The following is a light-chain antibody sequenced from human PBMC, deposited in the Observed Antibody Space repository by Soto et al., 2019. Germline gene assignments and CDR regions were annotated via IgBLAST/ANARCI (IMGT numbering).Light chain of an antibody. CDR3: AAWDVSLKGFV. V-gene: IGLV1-44*01. CDR2: DNH. CDR1: SSNIGINT. Sequence: QSVLTQPPSASGTPGQRVTFSCSGSSSNIGINTVNWYRQLPGTAPQLLISDNHRRPSGVPDRFSGSKSGTSASLAISGLQSEDEATYFCAAWDVSLKGFVLGTGTKVTVL. J-gene: IGLJ1*01.